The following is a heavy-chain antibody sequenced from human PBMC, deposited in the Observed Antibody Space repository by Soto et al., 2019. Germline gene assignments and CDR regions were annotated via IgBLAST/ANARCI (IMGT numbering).Heavy chain of an antibody. D-gene: IGHD3-22*01. CDR1: GFTFSSYG. CDR2: ISYDGSNK. CDR3: AKDLTMIVVVDAMYRMDV. V-gene: IGHV3-30*18. Sequence: GGSLRLSCAASGFTFSSYGMHWVRQAPGKGLEWVAVISYDGSNKYYADSVKGRFTISRDNSKNTLYLQMNSLRAEDTAVYYCAKDLTMIVVVDAMYRMDVWSQGTTVTVS. J-gene: IGHJ6*02.